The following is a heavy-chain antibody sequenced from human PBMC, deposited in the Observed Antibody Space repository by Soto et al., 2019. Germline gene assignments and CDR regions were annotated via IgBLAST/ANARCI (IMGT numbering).Heavy chain of an antibody. Sequence: ETLSLTCTVSGGSISSSSYYWGWIRQPPGKGLEWIGSIYYSGSTYYNPSLKSRVTISVDTSKNQFSLKLSSVTAADTAVYYCARHGEGGYCSGGSCYAVPGPTDYWGQGTLVTVSS. CDR1: GGSISSSSYY. J-gene: IGHJ4*02. D-gene: IGHD2-15*01. CDR2: IYYSGST. V-gene: IGHV4-39*01. CDR3: ARHGEGGYCSGGSCYAVPGPTDY.